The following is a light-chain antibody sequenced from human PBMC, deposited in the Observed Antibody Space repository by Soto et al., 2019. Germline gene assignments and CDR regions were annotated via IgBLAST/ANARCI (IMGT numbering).Light chain of an antibody. V-gene: IGKV3-11*01. CDR2: DAS. Sequence: EIVLTQSPATLCLSQGERATLSCRASQSVSRYLAWYQQKPGQAPRLLIYDASNRATGIPARFSGSGSGTDFTLTISSLEPEDFAVYYCQQRSDWPSTFGGGTKVQIK. CDR3: QQRSDWPST. CDR1: QSVSRY. J-gene: IGKJ4*01.